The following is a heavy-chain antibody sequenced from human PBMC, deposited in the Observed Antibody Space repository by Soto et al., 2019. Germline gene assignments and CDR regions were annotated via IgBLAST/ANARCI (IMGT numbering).Heavy chain of an antibody. J-gene: IGHJ4*02. Sequence: PGGSLRLSCAASGFTFSTYALSWVRQAPGKGLEWVSTVSGGGGRTYYADSVKGRFTISRDNSKNTLYLQMSSLRAEDTAVYYCARRSSSWYFDYWGQGTLVTVSS. D-gene: IGHD6-13*01. CDR2: VSGGGGRT. V-gene: IGHV3-23*01. CDR1: GFTFSTYA. CDR3: ARRSSSWYFDY.